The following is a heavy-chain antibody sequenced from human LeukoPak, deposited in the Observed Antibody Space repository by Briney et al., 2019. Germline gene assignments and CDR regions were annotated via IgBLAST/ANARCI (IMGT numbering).Heavy chain of an antibody. CDR3: ARAGLYNWNYEGTAYFDY. V-gene: IGHV3-7*03. CDR1: GFTFSTST. J-gene: IGHJ4*02. D-gene: IGHD1-7*01. Sequence: PGGSPRLSCEASGFTFSTSTMHWVRQAPGKGLEWVANIKKDGSEKYYVDSVKGRFTISRDNAKTSLYLHMNSLRAEDTALYYCARAGLYNWNYEGTAYFDYWGQGTLVTVSS. CDR2: IKKDGSEK.